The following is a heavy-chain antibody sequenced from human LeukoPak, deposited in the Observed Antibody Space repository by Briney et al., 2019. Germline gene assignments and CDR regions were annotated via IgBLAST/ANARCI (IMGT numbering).Heavy chain of an antibody. CDR1: GFTVSGNY. V-gene: IGHV3-53*01. J-gene: IGHJ3*02. CDR3: ARDSALAYCGGDCYYDAFDI. CDR2: IFSSGST. D-gene: IGHD2-21*02. Sequence: PGGSLRLSCAASGFTVSGNYMSWVRQAPGKGLEWVSAIFSSGSTYYADSVKGRFTISIDNSKNTLYLQMNSLRAEDTAVYYCARDSALAYCGGDCYYDAFDIWGQGTMVTVSS.